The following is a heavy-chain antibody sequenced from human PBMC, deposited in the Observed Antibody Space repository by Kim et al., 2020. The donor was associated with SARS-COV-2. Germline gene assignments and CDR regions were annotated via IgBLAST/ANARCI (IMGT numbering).Heavy chain of an antibody. J-gene: IGHJ4*02. V-gene: IGHV4-34*01. Sequence: NTSSNPALKSRVTISVATSKNQFSLKLSSVTAADTAVYYCARGQLVSDYWGQGTLVTVSS. D-gene: IGHD6-13*01. CDR2: NT. CDR3: ARGQLVSDY.